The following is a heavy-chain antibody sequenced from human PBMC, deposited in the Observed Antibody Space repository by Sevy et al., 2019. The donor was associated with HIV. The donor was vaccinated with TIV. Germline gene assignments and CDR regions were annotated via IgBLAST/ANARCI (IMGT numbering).Heavy chain of an antibody. D-gene: IGHD6-13*01. CDR1: GGSISSYY. Sequence: SKTLSLTCTVSGGSISSYYWSWIRQPAGKGLEWIGRIYTSGSTNYNPSLKSRVTMSVDTSKNQFSLKLSSVTAADTAVYYCARDRDRRIAAAGTGRWFDPWGQGTLVTVSS. CDR3: ARDRDRRIAAAGTGRWFDP. V-gene: IGHV4-4*07. CDR2: IYTSGST. J-gene: IGHJ5*02.